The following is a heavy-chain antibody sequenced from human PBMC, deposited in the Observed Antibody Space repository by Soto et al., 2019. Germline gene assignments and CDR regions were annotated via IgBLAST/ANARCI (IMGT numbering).Heavy chain of an antibody. CDR2: IYHSGST. Sequence: QLQLQESGSGLVKPSQTLSLTCAVSGGSISSGGYSWSWIRQPPGKGLEWIGYIYHSGSTYYNPSLKSRVTISVDRSKNQFSLKMSSVTAADTAVYYRAGSITGTTLHYWGQGTLVTVSS. D-gene: IGHD1-7*01. CDR1: GGSISSGGYS. V-gene: IGHV4-30-2*01. J-gene: IGHJ4*02. CDR3: AGSITGTTLHY.